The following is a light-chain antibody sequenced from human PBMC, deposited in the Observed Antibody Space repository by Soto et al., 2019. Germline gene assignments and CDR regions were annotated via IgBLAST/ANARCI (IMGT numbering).Light chain of an antibody. CDR2: DAS. CDR3: QQRSNRPIT. V-gene: IGKV3-11*01. CDR1: ESVSSY. J-gene: IGKJ5*01. Sequence: EIVLTQSPATLSLSPGERATLSCRASESVSSYLAWYHQKPGQAPRLLIYDASNRATGIPARFSGSGSGTDFTLTISSLEPEDFAVYYCQQRSNRPITFGQGTRLEIK.